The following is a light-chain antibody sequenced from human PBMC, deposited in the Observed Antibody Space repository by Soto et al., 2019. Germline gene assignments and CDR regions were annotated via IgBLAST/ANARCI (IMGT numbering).Light chain of an antibody. CDR3: QHYAMSPPFT. J-gene: IGKJ4*01. CDR1: QSVSSSY. Sequence: EIVLTQSPGTLSLSPGERATLSCRASQSVSSSYLGWYQQKPGQAPRLLIYDASSRATGVPDRFSGGGSGTDFTLTISRLEPEDFAVYYCQHYAMSPPFTFGGGTKVEIK. CDR2: DAS. V-gene: IGKV3-20*01.